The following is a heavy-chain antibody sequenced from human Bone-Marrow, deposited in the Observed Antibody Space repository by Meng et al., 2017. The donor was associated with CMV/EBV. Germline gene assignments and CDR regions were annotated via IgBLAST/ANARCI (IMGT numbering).Heavy chain of an antibody. J-gene: IGHJ4*02. CDR2: IYYSGST. CDR1: GGSISSSSYY. Sequence: SETLSLTCTVSGGSISSSSYYWGWIRQPPGKGLEWIGSIYYSGSTYYNPSLKSRVTISVDTSKNQFSLKLSSVTAADTAVYYCARGGTAFDYWGQGTLVTVSS. D-gene: IGHD1-1*01. V-gene: IGHV4-39*07. CDR3: ARGGTAFDY.